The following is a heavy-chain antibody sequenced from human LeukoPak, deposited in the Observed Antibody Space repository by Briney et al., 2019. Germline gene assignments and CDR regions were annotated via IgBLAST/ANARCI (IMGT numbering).Heavy chain of an antibody. CDR2: ISWNSESI. CDR1: GFTFDDYA. D-gene: IGHD6-19*01. CDR3: AKIAVAGTRLRDY. V-gene: IGHV3-9*01. J-gene: IGHJ4*02. Sequence: GRSLRLSCAASGFTFDDYAMHWVRQAPGKGLEWASGISWNSESIGYADSVKGRFTISRDNSKNTLYLQMNSLRAEDTAVYYCAKIAVAGTRLRDYWGQGTLVTVSS.